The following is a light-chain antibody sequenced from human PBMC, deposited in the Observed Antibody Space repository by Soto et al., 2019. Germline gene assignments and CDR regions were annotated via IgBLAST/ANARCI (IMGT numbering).Light chain of an antibody. CDR3: QQNGSLPIS. CDR2: SAS. J-gene: IGKJ5*01. Sequence: EIVLTQSPGTLSLSPGERATLSCRASQSLSGGYLAWFQQKPGQTPRLLIYSASNRAPGIPDRFSGSGSGTDFTRTISRLEPEDFVVYYCQQNGSLPISFGQGTRLEMK. CDR1: QSLSGGY. V-gene: IGKV3-20*01.